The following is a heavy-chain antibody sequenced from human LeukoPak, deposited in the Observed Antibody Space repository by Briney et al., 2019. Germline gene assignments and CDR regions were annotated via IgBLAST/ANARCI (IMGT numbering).Heavy chain of an antibody. CDR1: GYTFTGYY. V-gene: IGHV1-2*02. J-gene: IGHJ5*02. CDR3: ARGGYCSGGSCFRYNWFDP. CDR2: INPNSGVT. D-gene: IGHD2-15*01. Sequence: GASVKVSCKASGYTFTGYYMHWVRQAPGQGLEWMGWINPNSGVTNYAQKFQGRVTMTRDTSISTAYMELSRLRSDDTAVYYCARGGYCSGGSCFRYNWFDPWGQGTLVTVSS.